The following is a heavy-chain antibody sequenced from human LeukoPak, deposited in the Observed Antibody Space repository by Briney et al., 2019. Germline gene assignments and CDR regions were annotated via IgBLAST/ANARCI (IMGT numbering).Heavy chain of an antibody. CDR3: VRGTTAARLQN. CDR2: INNSGST. D-gene: IGHD6-6*01. J-gene: IGHJ4*02. V-gene: IGHV4-34*01. Sequence: SETLSLTCAVYDGSFSGYFWTWIRQPPGKGLEWIGEINNSGSTFYNPSLKSRVTISVDTPNNQFSLILSSVTAADTAVYYCVRGTTAARLQNWGRGTQVTVSS. CDR1: DGSFSGYF.